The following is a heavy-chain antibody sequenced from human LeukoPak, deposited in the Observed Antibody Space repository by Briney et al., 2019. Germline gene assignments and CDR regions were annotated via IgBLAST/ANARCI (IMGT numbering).Heavy chain of an antibody. CDR2: ISNSGSSK. Sequence: GGSLRLSCAASGFTFSNYAMNWVRQAPGKGLEWVSGISNSGSSKDYADSVKGRFTISRDNSKNTLFLQMNSLRAEDTAIYYCAKGEYGSGWPEWGQGTLVTVSS. CDR3: AKGEYGSGWPE. V-gene: IGHV3-23*01. CDR1: GFTFSNYA. J-gene: IGHJ4*02. D-gene: IGHD6-19*01.